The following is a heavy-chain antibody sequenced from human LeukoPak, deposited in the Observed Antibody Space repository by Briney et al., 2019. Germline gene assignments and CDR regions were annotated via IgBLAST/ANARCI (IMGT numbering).Heavy chain of an antibody. J-gene: IGHJ5*02. CDR3: ARDEYRSRWLHP. CDR1: GFTFSSYW. D-gene: IGHD5-24*01. V-gene: IGHV3-7*01. Sequence: GGSPRLSCAASGFTFSSYWMSWVRLAPGKGLKWVANIKGDGSEKWYADSVKGRFTISRDNAQNSVHLQMNSLRAEDTAVYHCARDEYRSRWLHPWGQGTLVTVSS. CDR2: IKGDGSEK.